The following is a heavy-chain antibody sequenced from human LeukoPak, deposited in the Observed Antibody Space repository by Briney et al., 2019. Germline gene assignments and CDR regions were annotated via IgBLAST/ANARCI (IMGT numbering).Heavy chain of an antibody. J-gene: IGHJ3*02. Sequence: GGSLRLSCAASGFTFSSYEMNWVRQAPGKGLEWVAYIGSSGSTIYYADSVKGRFTISRDNAKNSLYLQMNSLRAEDTALYYCARDMITFGGVIVPTKGNAFDIWGQGTMVTGSS. V-gene: IGHV3-48*03. CDR2: IGSSGSTI. CDR3: ARDMITFGGVIVPTKGNAFDI. CDR1: GFTFSSYE. D-gene: IGHD3-16*02.